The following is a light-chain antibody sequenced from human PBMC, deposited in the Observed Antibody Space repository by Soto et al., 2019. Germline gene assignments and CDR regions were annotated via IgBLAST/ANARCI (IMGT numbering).Light chain of an antibody. CDR3: QQYGSSPT. J-gene: IGKJ4*01. CDR1: QSVSSSY. Sequence: IVLTQSPGTLSLSPGERATLSCRASQSVSSSYLAWYQQKPGQAPRLLIYGASSRATGIPDRFSGSGSGTDFTLTIRRLEPEDFAVYYCQQYGSSPTFGGGTKVEIK. V-gene: IGKV3-20*01. CDR2: GAS.